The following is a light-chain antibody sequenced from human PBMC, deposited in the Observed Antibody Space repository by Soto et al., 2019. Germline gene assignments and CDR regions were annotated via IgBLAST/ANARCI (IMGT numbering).Light chain of an antibody. J-gene: IGKJ1*01. CDR1: QSVSSSY. V-gene: IGKV3-20*01. Sequence: EIVLTQSPGTLSLSPGERATLSFSSSQSVSSSYLAWYQQKPGQAPRLLIYGASNRATGIPDRFSGSGSGTDFTLTISRLEPEDFAVYYCQQYASSPRTFGQGTKVDIK. CDR3: QQYASSPRT. CDR2: GAS.